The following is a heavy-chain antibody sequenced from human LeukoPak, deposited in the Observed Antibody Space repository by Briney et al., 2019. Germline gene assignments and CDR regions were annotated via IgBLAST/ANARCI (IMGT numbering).Heavy chain of an antibody. V-gene: IGHV3-23*01. CDR3: ARQPDDFSGWNNGQDFFDY. Sequence: GGSLRLSCAASGFTFSSYVMSWVRQAPGKGLEWVSCISGRGSSTYYADSVKGRFTISRDNSKNTLYLQMNSLRAEDTAVYYCARQPDDFSGWNNGQDFFDYWGQGTLVTVSS. D-gene: IGHD6-19*01. J-gene: IGHJ4*02. CDR1: GFTFSSYV. CDR2: ISGRGSST.